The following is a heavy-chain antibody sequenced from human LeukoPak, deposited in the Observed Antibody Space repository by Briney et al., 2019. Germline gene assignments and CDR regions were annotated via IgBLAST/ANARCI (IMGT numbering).Heavy chain of an antibody. CDR2: IYLGGSDT. Sequence: GESLKISCQGSGYSFTDYWIGWVRQMPGKGLEWMGIIYLGGSDTRYSPSFQGQVTISADKSVNAAFLQWSSLKASDTAIYYCARHPSYTSGWPLDYWGQGTLVTVSS. V-gene: IGHV5-51*01. CDR1: GYSFTDYW. D-gene: IGHD6-19*01. CDR3: ARHPSYTSGWPLDY. J-gene: IGHJ4*02.